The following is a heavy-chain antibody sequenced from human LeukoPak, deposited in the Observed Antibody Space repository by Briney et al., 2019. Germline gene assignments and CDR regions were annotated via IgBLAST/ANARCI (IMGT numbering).Heavy chain of an antibody. J-gene: IGHJ4*02. CDR3: AKDLRGYSGYGYYDY. D-gene: IGHD5-12*01. V-gene: IGHV3-66*02. Sequence: GGSLRLSCVGLTFTVSDTFMSWVRQAPGKGPEWVSGISASGDYTYYPDSMKGRFTISRDNSKNTLYLQMNSLRAEDTAVYYCAKDLRGYSGYGYYDYWGQGTLVTISS. CDR1: TFTVSDTF. CDR2: ISASGDYT.